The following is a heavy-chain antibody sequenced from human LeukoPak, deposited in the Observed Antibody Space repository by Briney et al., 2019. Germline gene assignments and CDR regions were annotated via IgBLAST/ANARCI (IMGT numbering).Heavy chain of an antibody. J-gene: IGHJ4*02. Sequence: GESLKISCKGSGYSFTSYWIGWVRQMPGKGLEWMGIIHPGDSDTRYSPSFQGQVTISADKSISTAYLQWSSLKASDTAMYYCARYCSGGSCHRPFDYWGQGTLVTVSS. V-gene: IGHV5-51*01. CDR3: ARYCSGGSCHRPFDY. CDR2: IHPGDSDT. CDR1: GYSFTSYW. D-gene: IGHD2-15*01.